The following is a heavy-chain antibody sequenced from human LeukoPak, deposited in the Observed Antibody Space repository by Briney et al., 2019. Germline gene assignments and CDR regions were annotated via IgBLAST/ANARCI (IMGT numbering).Heavy chain of an antibody. Sequence: SETLSLTCSVSGGSISSGSYYWSWIRQPAGKGLEWIGRIYSSGSTNYNPSLKSRVTISVDTSKNQFSLKLSSVTAADTAVYYCAGGRYYDSSGYPDWGQGTLVTVSS. CDR1: GGSISSGSYY. D-gene: IGHD3-22*01. CDR2: IYSSGST. CDR3: AGGRYYDSSGYPD. J-gene: IGHJ4*02. V-gene: IGHV4-61*02.